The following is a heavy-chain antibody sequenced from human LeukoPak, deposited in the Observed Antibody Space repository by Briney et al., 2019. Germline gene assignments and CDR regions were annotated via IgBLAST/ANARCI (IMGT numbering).Heavy chain of an antibody. CDR2: INHSGST. V-gene: IGHV4-34*01. Sequence: SETLSLTCAVYGGSFSGYYWSWIRQPPGKGLEWIGEINHSGSTNYNPSLKSRVTISVDTSKNQFSLKLSSVTAADTAVYYCARDLLGGDYAVGYWFDPWGQGTLVTVSS. J-gene: IGHJ5*02. CDR1: GGSFSGYY. CDR3: ARDLLGGDYAVGYWFDP. D-gene: IGHD4-17*01.